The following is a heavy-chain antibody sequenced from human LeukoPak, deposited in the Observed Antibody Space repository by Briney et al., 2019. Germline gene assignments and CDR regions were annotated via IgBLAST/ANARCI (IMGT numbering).Heavy chain of an antibody. CDR1: GFNFEDYA. J-gene: IGHJ4*02. D-gene: IGHD6-13*01. V-gene: IGHV3-9*01. Sequence: GGSLRLSCGASGFNFEDYAMHWVRQAPGKGLEWVSGISWNSGSIGYADSVKGRFTISRDNAKNSLYLQMNSLRAEDTALYYCATGYSSSWYPPHFDYWGQGTLVTVSS. CDR3: ATGYSSSWYPPHFDY. CDR2: ISWNSGSI.